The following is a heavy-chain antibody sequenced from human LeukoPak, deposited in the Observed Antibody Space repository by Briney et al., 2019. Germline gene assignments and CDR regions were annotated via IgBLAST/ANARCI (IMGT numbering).Heavy chain of an antibody. CDR1: GGSISSLY. D-gene: IGHD2-21*01. CDR2: IHYSGYT. Sequence: SETLSLTCNVSGGSISSLYWSWIRQPPGKGLEWIGYIHYSGYTNYSPSLNSRVIISVDTAKSQFSLKLNSVTAADTAVYYCGRSMGLGPSLDYWGQGTLVTVSS. J-gene: IGHJ4*02. V-gene: IGHV4-59*11. CDR3: GRSMGLGPSLDY.